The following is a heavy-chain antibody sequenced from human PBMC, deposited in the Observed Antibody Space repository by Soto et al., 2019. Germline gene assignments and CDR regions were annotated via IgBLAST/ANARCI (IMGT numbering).Heavy chain of an antibody. Sequence: QVQLQQWGAGLLKPSETLSLTCAVYGGSFSGYYWSWIRQPPGKGLEWIGEINHSGSTNYNPSLKGRVTISVDTSKNQFSLKLSSVTAADTAVYYCARGGLSPFDYWGQGTLVTVSS. V-gene: IGHV4-34*01. CDR3: ARGGLSPFDY. CDR2: INHSGST. CDR1: GGSFSGYY. D-gene: IGHD3-16*02. J-gene: IGHJ4*02.